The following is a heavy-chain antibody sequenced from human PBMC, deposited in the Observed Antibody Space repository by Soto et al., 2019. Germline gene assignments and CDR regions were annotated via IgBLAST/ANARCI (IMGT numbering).Heavy chain of an antibody. J-gene: IGHJ4*02. CDR2: IYYSGST. CDR1: GGSISSYY. CDR3: ARRSHYYDSSGYPGVFDY. V-gene: IGHV4-59*08. D-gene: IGHD3-22*01. Sequence: PSETLSLTCTVSGGSISSYYWSWIRQPPGKGLEWIGYIYYSGSTNYNPSLKSRVTISVDTSKNQFSLKLSSVTAADTAVYYCARRSHYYDSSGYPGVFDYWGQGTLVTVSS.